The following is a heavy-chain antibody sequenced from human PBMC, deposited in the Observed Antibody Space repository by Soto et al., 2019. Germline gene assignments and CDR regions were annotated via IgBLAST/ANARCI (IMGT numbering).Heavy chain of an antibody. V-gene: IGHV4-59*01. CDR3: ARDLSRYDFWSGYPSYNWFDP. CDR2: IYYSGST. CDR1: GGSISSYY. Sequence: LSLTCTVSGGSISSYYWSWIRQPPGKGLEWIGYIYYSGSTNYNPSLKSRVTISVDTSKNQFSLKLSSVTAADTAVYYCARDLSRYDFWSGYPSYNWFDPWGQGTLVTVSS. D-gene: IGHD3-3*01. J-gene: IGHJ5*02.